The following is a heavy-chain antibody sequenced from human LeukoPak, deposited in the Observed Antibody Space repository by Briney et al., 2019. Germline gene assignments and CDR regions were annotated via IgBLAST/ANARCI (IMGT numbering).Heavy chain of an antibody. CDR3: ARDLIHGGNSI. CDR2: INPNSGGT. CDR1: GYTFTSYG. V-gene: IGHV1-2*02. D-gene: IGHD4-23*01. Sequence: ASVKVSCKASGYTFTSYGISWVRQAPGQGLEWMGWINPNSGGTNYAQKFQGRVTMTRDTSISTAYMELSRLRSDDTAVYYCARDLIHGGNSIWGQGTLVTVSS. J-gene: IGHJ4*02.